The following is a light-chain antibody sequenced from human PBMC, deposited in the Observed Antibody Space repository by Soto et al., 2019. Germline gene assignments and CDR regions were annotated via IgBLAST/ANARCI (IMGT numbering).Light chain of an antibody. J-gene: IGLJ3*02. CDR3: CSYAGSYTWV. V-gene: IGLV2-11*01. Sequence: QSALTQPRSVSGSPGQSVTISCTGTSSDVGDYNYVSWYQQPPGKAPKLMIYDVSERPSGVPDRFSGSKSGNTASLTISGLQAEDEADYYCCSYAGSYTWVFGGGTKLTVL. CDR1: SSDVGDYNY. CDR2: DVS.